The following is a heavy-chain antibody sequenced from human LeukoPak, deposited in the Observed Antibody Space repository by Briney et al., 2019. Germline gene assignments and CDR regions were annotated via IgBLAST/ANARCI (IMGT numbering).Heavy chain of an antibody. Sequence: SVKVSCKASGGTFSSYAISWLRQAPGQGLEWMGRIIPIFGTANYAQKFQGRVTITTDESTSTAYMELSSLRSEDTAVYYCARETKLAGADDALDIWGQGTMVTVSS. D-gene: IGHD6-6*01. V-gene: IGHV1-69*05. CDR2: IIPIFGTA. CDR3: ARETKLAGADDALDI. J-gene: IGHJ3*02. CDR1: GGTFSSYA.